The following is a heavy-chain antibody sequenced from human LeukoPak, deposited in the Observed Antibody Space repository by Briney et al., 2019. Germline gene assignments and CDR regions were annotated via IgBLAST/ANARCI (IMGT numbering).Heavy chain of an antibody. CDR1: GFTFTNYR. Sequence: GGSLRVSCAASGFTFTNYRMHWVRQVPGKGLVWVSVINSDGSTTNYADSVKGRFAISRDNAKNSLYLQMNSLRDEDTAVYYCARDPYYYDSSPVFDYWGQGTLVTVSS. CDR3: ARDPYYYDSSPVFDY. V-gene: IGHV3-74*01. D-gene: IGHD3-22*01. J-gene: IGHJ4*02. CDR2: INSDGSTT.